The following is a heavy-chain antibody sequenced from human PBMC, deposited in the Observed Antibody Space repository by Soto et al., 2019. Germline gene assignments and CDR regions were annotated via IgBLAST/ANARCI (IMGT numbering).Heavy chain of an antibody. CDR2: IVGSGGTT. Sequence: PGGSLRLSCAASGFTFSSYAMSWLRQAPGKGPEWVSSIVGSGGTTYSADSVKGRFTISRDNSKNTLSLQMNSLRAEDTAVYYCAKSSGASTYYLDYWGQGTLVTVSS. V-gene: IGHV3-23*01. J-gene: IGHJ4*02. CDR3: AKSSGASTYYLDY. CDR1: GFTFSSYA. D-gene: IGHD2-15*01.